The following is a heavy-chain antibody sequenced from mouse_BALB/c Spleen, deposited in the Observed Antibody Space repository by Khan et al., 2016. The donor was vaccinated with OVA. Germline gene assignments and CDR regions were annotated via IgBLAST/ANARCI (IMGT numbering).Heavy chain of an antibody. V-gene: IGHV2-3*01. CDR1: GFSLTSYG. D-gene: IGHD1-1*01. CDR2: IWGDGST. J-gene: IGHJ4*01. CDR3: SKFTPDYYSMDY. Sequence: QVQLKESGPGLVAPSQSLSITCTVSGFSLTSYGVSWIRQPPGKGLEWLGVIWGDGSTNYHSTLISRLIISKENSKSQVFLKLKSLQTVDTATYYCSKFTPDYYSMDYWGQGTSVTVSS.